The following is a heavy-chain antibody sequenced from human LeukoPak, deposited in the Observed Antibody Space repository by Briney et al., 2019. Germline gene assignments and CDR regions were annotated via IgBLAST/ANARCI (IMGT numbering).Heavy chain of an antibody. D-gene: IGHD3-10*01. CDR3: TLEPGGSGSRVDY. Sequence: GESLKTSCKGSGYRFNAYWIAWVRQMPGKGLEWMGIIHPGDSDTRYSPSFQGQVTISVDKSIRTAYLQWSILKASDTAMYFCTLEPGGSGSRVDYWGQGTLVTVSS. J-gene: IGHJ4*02. CDR2: IHPGDSDT. CDR1: GYRFNAYW. V-gene: IGHV5-51*01.